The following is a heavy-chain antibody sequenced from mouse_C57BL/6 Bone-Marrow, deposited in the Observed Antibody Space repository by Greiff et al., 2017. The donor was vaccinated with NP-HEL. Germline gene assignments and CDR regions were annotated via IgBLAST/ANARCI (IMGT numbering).Heavy chain of an antibody. CDR2: IWGDGST. CDR1: GFSLTSYG. V-gene: IGHV2-3*01. Sequence: VKLVESGPGLVAPSQSLSITCTVSGFSLTSYGVSWVRQPPGKGLEWLGVIWGDGSTNYHSALISRLSLSKDNSKSQVFLTLNSLQTDDTATYXCSKENGWLLGAMDYWGQGTSVTVSS. J-gene: IGHJ4*01. D-gene: IGHD2-3*01. CDR3: SKENGWLLGAMDY.